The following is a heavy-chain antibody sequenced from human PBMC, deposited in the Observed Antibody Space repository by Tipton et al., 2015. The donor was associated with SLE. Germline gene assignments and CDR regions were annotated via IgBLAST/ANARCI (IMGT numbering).Heavy chain of an antibody. J-gene: IGHJ4*02. D-gene: IGHD5-18*01. CDR2: INSDGSNI. CDR3: ARDGDTAFDY. V-gene: IGHV3-74*01. CDR1: GFTFSDFP. Sequence: SLRLSCGASGFTFSDFPMSWVRQAPGKGLTWVSRINSDGSNIHYADSVNGRFTISRDNTQNTVHLQMDNLRAEDTAVYYCARDGDTAFDYWGQGTLVTVSS.